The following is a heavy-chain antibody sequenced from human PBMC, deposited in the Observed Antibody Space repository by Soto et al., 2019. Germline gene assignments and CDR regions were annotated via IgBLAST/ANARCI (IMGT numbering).Heavy chain of an antibody. CDR2: IRSKAYGGTT. D-gene: IGHD6-6*01. Sequence: GGSLRLSCTASGFTFGDYAMSWFRQAPGKGLEWVGFIRSKAYGGTTEYAASVKGRFTISRDDSKSIAYLQMNSLKTEDTAVYYCTRDIRRQQLVPDYCYYGTDVWGQGTTVTVSS. J-gene: IGHJ6*02. V-gene: IGHV3-49*03. CDR3: TRDIRRQQLVPDYCYYGTDV. CDR1: GFTFGDYA.